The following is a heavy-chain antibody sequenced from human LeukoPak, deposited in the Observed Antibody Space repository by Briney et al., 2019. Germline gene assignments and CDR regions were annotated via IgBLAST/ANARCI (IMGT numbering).Heavy chain of an antibody. CDR1: GFTFSSYA. J-gene: IGHJ4*02. D-gene: IGHD5-24*01. Sequence: PGRSLRLSCAASGFTFSSYAMHWVRQAPGKGLEWVAVISYDGSNKYYADSVKGRFTISRDNSKNTLYLQMNSLRAEDTAVYYCARGWGEMATIIDCWGQGTLVTVSS. CDR3: ARGWGEMATIIDC. CDR2: ISYDGSNK. V-gene: IGHV3-30*04.